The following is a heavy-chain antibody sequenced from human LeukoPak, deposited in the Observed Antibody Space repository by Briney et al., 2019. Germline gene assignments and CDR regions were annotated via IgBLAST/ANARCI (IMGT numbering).Heavy chain of an antibody. V-gene: IGHV3-30*18. CDR2: ISYDGSNK. CDR1: GFTFSSYG. D-gene: IGHD1-26*01. Sequence: TGGSLRLSCAASGFTFSSYGMHWVRQAPGKGLEWVTVISYDGSNKYYGDSVKGRFTISRDNSKNTLYLKMNSLRAEDTAVYYCAKEGSNGDFDYWGQGTLVTVSS. CDR3: AKEGSNGDFDY. J-gene: IGHJ4*02.